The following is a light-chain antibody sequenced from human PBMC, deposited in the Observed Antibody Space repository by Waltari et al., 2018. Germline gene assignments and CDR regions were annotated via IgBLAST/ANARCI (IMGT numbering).Light chain of an antibody. Sequence: SYVVTQAPSVSVAPGTTARITCGGNNIGSKSVNWYRQKPGQAPVLVMYYDKDRPSGIPERFSCSNSGNTATLRISRVEAGDEADYYCQVWDSNNDHWVFGGGTRLTV. V-gene: IGLV3-21*04. CDR2: YDK. J-gene: IGLJ3*02. CDR3: QVWDSNNDHWV. CDR1: NIGSKS.